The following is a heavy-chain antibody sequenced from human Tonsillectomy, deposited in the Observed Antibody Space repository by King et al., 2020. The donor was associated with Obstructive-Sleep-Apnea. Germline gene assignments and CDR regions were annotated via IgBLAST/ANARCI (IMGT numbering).Heavy chain of an antibody. V-gene: IGHV4-30-4*07. CDR3: DRGGDYGDYRTAVGADY. J-gene: IGHJ4*02. Sequence: VQLQESGPGLVRPSQTLSLTCAVSGGSISSGAYSWSWIRQPPGKGLEWIGYIYYSGSTYYNPSLKSRVTISVDTSKNQFSLKLSSVTAADTAVYYCDRGGDYGDYRTAVGADYWGQGTLVTVSS. CDR1: GGSISSGAYS. CDR2: IYYSGST. D-gene: IGHD4-17*01.